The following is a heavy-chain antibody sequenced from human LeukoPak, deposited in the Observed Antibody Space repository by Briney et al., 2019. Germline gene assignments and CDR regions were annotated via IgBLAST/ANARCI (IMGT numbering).Heavy chain of an antibody. Sequence: GGSLRLSCAASGFTFSSYGMHWVRQAPGKGLEWVAVIWYDGSNKYYADSVKGRFTISRDNSKNTLYLQMNSLRAEDTSVYYCAKDEGGAFDIWGQGTMVTVSS. J-gene: IGHJ3*02. V-gene: IGHV3-33*06. CDR2: IWYDGSNK. CDR1: GFTFSSYG. CDR3: AKDEGGAFDI.